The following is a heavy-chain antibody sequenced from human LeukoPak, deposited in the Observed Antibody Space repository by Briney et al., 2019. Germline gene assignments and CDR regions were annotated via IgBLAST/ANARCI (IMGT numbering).Heavy chain of an antibody. CDR2: INHSGST. V-gene: IGHV4-34*01. J-gene: IGHJ5*01. Sequence: SETLSLTCAVYGGSFSGYYWSWIRQPPGKGLEWIGEINHSGSTNYNPSLKSRVTISVDTSKNQFSLKLSSVTAADTAVYYCARRDYNPSSIAARGWFDSWGQGTLVTVSS. D-gene: IGHD6-6*01. CDR3: ARRDYNPSSIAARGWFDS. CDR1: GGSFSGYY.